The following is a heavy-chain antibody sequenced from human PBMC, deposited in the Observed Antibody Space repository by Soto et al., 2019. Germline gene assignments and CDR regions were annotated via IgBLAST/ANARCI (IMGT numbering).Heavy chain of an antibody. Sequence: GGSLRLSCAASGFTFSSYGMHWVRQAPGKGLEWVAVISYDGSNKYYADSVKGRFTISRDNSKNTLYLQMNSLRAEDTAVYYCAKDLSTIAARMGYYYYYGMDVWGQGTLVTVSS. CDR2: ISYDGSNK. CDR3: AKDLSTIAARMGYYYYYGMDV. V-gene: IGHV3-30*18. D-gene: IGHD6-6*01. CDR1: GFTFSSYG. J-gene: IGHJ6*02.